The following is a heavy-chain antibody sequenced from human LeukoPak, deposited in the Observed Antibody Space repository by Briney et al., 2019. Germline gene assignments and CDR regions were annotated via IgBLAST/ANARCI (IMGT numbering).Heavy chain of an antibody. CDR3: AKDQRFGELLSFSY. CDR2: ISGSGGST. D-gene: IGHD3-10*01. CDR1: GFTFSSYA. J-gene: IGHJ4*02. Sequence: GGSLRLTCAASGFTFSSYAMSWVRQAPGKGLEWVSAISGSGGSTYYADSVKGRFTISRDNSKNTLYLQMNSLRAEDTAVYYCAKDQRFGELLSFSYWGQGTLVTVSS. V-gene: IGHV3-23*01.